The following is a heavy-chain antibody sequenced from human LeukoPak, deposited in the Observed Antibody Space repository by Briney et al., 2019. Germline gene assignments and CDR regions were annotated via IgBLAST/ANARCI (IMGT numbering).Heavy chain of an antibody. CDR2: IKQDGSVK. Sequence: GGSLRLSCAASGFTFSNYWMSWVRQAPEKGLEWVANIKQDGSVKQYVDSMKGRFTISRDNAKNSLYLQMNSLRAEDTAVYYCARDRDDGGFEYWGQGTLVTVS. CDR3: ARDRDDGGFEY. CDR1: GFTFSNYW. J-gene: IGHJ4*02. D-gene: IGHD4-23*01. V-gene: IGHV3-7*01.